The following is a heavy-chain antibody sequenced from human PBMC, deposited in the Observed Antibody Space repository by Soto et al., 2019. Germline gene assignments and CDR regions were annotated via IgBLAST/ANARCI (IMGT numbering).Heavy chain of an antibody. Sequence: QVQLQESGPGLVKPSETLSLTCTVSGDFISNFYWSWIRQLAGKGLQSLGRISASGRSNYNPNLQSRVAMSLDTSKNQFSLRLTSLSAADTAVYFCARGMGRYFDLWGRGTLVTVFS. J-gene: IGHJ2*01. CDR3: ARGMGRYFDL. CDR1: GDFISNFY. CDR2: ISASGRS. V-gene: IGHV4-4*07. D-gene: IGHD2-8*01.